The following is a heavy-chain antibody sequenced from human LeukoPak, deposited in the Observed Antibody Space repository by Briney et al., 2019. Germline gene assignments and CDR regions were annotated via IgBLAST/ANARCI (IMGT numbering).Heavy chain of an antibody. D-gene: IGHD3-22*01. V-gene: IGHV3-23*01. Sequence: GGSLRLSCAASGFTFSSYAMSWVRQAPGKGLGWVSAISGSGGSTYYADSVKGRFTISRDNSKNTLYLQMNSLRAEDTAVYYCAKDSAPMIVVVITDFWGQGTLVTVSS. CDR2: ISGSGGST. J-gene: IGHJ4*02. CDR1: GFTFSSYA. CDR3: AKDSAPMIVVVITDF.